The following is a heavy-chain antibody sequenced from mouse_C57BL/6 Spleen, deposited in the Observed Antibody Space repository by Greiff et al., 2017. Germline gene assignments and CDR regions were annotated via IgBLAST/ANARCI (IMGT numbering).Heavy chain of an antibody. Sequence: QVQLQQSGAELMKPGASVKLSCKATGYTFTGYWIEWVKQRPGHGLEWIGEILPGSGSTNYNEKFKGKATFTADTSSNTAYMQLSSLPTEDSAIYYCARGEYYDYDDGDCDYWGQGTTLTVSS. J-gene: IGHJ2*01. CDR2: ILPGSGST. V-gene: IGHV1-9*01. CDR3: ARGEYYDYDDGDCDY. CDR1: GYTFTGYW. D-gene: IGHD2-4*01.